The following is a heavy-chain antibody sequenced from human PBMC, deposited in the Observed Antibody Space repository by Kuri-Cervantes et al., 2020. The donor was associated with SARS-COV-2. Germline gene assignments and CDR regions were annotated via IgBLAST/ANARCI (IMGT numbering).Heavy chain of an antibody. V-gene: IGHV4-34*01. J-gene: IGHJ4*02. D-gene: IGHD6-19*01. CDR3: ARGRGTYSSGWYPFDY. Sequence: SETLSPTCPFSGASFSGFYWSWVRQIPGKGLEWLGEINYLGSTNYNPSLKSRLTISSDTSKDQFSLRLSSVTAADTAVYYCARGRGTYSSGWYPFDYWGQGTLVPSPQ. CDR2: INYLGST. CDR1: GASFSGFY.